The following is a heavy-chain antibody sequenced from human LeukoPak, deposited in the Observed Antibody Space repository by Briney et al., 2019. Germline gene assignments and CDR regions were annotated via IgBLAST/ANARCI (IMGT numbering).Heavy chain of an antibody. J-gene: IGHJ4*02. CDR3: AKGSGPSRPYYFDY. V-gene: IGHV3-23*01. CDR2: ISASSNST. CDR1: GLTFDNYF. Sequence: GGSLRLASVVSGLTFDNYFIGWVRHPAREVLGWVSAISASSNSTYYADSVKGRFTISRDNSKNTLYLQVNSLRAEDTAVYYCAKGSGPSRPYYFDYWGQGNLVTVSS. D-gene: IGHD6-19*01.